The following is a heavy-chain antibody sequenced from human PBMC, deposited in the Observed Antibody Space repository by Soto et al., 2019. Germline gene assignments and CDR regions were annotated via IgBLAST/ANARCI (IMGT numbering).Heavy chain of an antibody. CDR3: ARQGSIANRRNWLDP. D-gene: IGHD6-6*01. V-gene: IGHV5-51*01. CDR1: RYSVTSYG. J-gene: IGHJ5*02. CDR2: IYPGDSDT. Sequence: GESMTSSGKASRYSVTSYGIAWVRPVSGKGLEWRGIIYPGDSDTRDRPSFQGQVTISADKSISTAYLQWSSLTASDTAIYYCARQGSIANRRNWLDPCGQGTPVPVSS.